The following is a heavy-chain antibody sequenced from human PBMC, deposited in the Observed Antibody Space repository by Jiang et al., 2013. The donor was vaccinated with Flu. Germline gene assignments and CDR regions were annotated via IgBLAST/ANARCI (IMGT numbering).Heavy chain of an antibody. Sequence: YWIGWVRQMPGRAWSGWGSSILVTLIPGYSPSFQGQVTISADKSISTAYLQWSSLKASDTAMYYCARSGSLEYSSSQPFDYWGQGTLVTVSS. CDR2: SILVTLIP. CDR3: ARSGSLEYSSSQPFDY. J-gene: IGHJ4*02. V-gene: IGHV5-51*01. CDR1: YW. D-gene: IGHD6-6*01.